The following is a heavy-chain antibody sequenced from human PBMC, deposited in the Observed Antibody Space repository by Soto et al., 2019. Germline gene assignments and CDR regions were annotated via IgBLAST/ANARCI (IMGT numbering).Heavy chain of an antibody. V-gene: IGHV4-59*13. D-gene: IGHD3-3*01. CDR3: ARVSAGYDFWSGYNCRY. Sequence: PSETLSRTCTVSGGSISSYYWSWSRQPPGKGLELIGYIYYSGITNYNPSLKSRFTISVDTSKNQFSLKLSSVNAADTAVYYCARVSAGYDFWSGYNCRYWANGTRVTVS. J-gene: IGHJ4*01. CDR1: GGSISSYY. CDR2: IYYSGIT.